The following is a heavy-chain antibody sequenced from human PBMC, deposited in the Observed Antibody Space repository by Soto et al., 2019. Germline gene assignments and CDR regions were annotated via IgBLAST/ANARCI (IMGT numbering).Heavy chain of an antibody. Sequence: ASVKVSCKASGYTFTGYYMHWVRQAPGQGLEWMGWINPNSGGTNYAQKFQGRVTMTRDTSISTAYMELSRLRSDDKAVYYCARDQKMTTVSRGVRGQGTLVTVSS. D-gene: IGHD4-17*01. J-gene: IGHJ4*02. CDR2: INPNSGGT. V-gene: IGHV1-2*02. CDR1: GYTFTGYY. CDR3: ARDQKMTTVSRGV.